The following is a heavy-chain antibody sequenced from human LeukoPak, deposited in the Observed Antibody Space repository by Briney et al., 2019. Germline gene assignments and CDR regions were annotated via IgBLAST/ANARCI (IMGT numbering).Heavy chain of an antibody. D-gene: IGHD5-18*01. V-gene: IGHV3-9*03. CDR1: GFTFDDYA. J-gene: IGHJ2*01. CDR3: AKGSSYSFGYWYFDL. Sequence: GGSLRLSCAASGFTFDDYAMHWVRQAPGKGLEWVSGISWNSGSVGYADSVKGQFTISRDNAKNSLYLQMNGLRAEDMALYFCAKGSSYSFGYWYFDLWGRGTLVTVSS. CDR2: ISWNSGSV.